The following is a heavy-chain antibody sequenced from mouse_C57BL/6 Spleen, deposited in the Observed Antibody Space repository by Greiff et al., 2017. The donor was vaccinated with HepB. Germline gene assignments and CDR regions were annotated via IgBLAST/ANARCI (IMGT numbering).Heavy chain of an antibody. CDR3: ARELGRVYAMDY. CDR1: GYTFTSYW. D-gene: IGHD4-1*01. V-gene: IGHV1-52*01. J-gene: IGHJ4*01. CDR2: IDPSDSET. Sequence: QVQLQQPGAELVRPGSSVKLSCKASGYTFTSYWMHWVKQRPIQGLEWIGNIDPSDSETHYNQKFKDKATLTVDKSSSTAYMQLSSLTSEDSAVYYCARELGRVYAMDYWGQGTSVTVSS.